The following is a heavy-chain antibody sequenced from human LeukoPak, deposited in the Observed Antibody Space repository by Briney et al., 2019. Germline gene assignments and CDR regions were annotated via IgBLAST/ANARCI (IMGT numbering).Heavy chain of an antibody. CDR2: IIPIFGTA. J-gene: IGHJ6*03. V-gene: IGHV1-69*05. CDR1: GGTFSSYA. CDR3: ARGYYDFWSGSREGLDLSDYYMDV. Sequence: ASVKVSCKASGGTFSSYAISWVRQAPGQGLEWMGGIIPIFGTANYAQKFQGRVTITTDESTSTAYMELSSLRSEDTAVYYCARGYYDFWSGSREGLDLSDYYMDVWGKGTTVTVSS. D-gene: IGHD3-3*01.